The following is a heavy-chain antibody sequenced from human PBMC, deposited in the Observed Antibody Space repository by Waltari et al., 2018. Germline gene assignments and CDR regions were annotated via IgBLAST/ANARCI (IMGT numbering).Heavy chain of an antibody. J-gene: IGHJ4*02. D-gene: IGHD6-13*01. CDR3: VRGKMYSRPYFDY. CDR2: SHQGGSI. CDR1: GESFIGYY. Sequence: QMQLQQWGAGLLKPSETLFLTCAVSGESFIGYYWNWIRQPPGGGLEWIGESHQGGSINYNPSLESRITISQDMSKNQFSLKLTSVTAADSAVYYCVRGKMYSRPYFDYWGQGTLVTVSS. V-gene: IGHV4-34*01.